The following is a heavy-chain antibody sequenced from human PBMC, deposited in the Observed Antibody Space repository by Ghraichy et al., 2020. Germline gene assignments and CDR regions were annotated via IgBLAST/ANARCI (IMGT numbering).Heavy chain of an antibody. V-gene: IGHV3-74*01. J-gene: IGHJ6*02. CDR1: GFTFSNYW. Sequence: ETLSLTCAATGFTFSNYWMHWVRQAPGKGLVWVSRVNSDGSWKSYADSVKGRFTISRDTGTNTLFLEMNSLRVEDTAVYYCAREAASYYYGMDVWGRGTTVTVSS. CDR3: AREAASYYYGMDV. D-gene: IGHD3-10*01. CDR2: VNSDGSWK.